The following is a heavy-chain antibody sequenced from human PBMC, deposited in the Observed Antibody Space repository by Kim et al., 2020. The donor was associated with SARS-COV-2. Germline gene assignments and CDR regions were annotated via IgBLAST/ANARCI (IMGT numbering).Heavy chain of an antibody. CDR3: AKDLKLVRGVWLDP. CDR1: GFTFSSYA. CDR2: ISGSGGST. V-gene: IGHV3-23*01. J-gene: IGHJ5*02. D-gene: IGHD3-10*01. Sequence: GGSLRLSCAASGFTFSSYAMSWVRQAPGKGLEWVSAISGSGGSTYYADSVKGRFTISRDNSKNTLYLQMNSLRAEDTAVYYCAKDLKLVRGVWLDPWGQGALVTVSS.